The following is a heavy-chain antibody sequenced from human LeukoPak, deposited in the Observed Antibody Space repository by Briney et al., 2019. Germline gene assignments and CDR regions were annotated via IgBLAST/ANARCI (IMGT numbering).Heavy chain of an antibody. CDR1: GFTFSSYS. CDR3: AKGWFGELFPVGY. J-gene: IGHJ4*02. V-gene: IGHV3-43*01. CDR2: ISWDGGST. Sequence: PGGSLRLSCAASGFTFSSYSMNWVRQAPGKGLEWVSLISWDGGSTYYADSVKGRFTISRDNSKNSLYLQMNSLRTEDTALYYCAKGWFGELFPVGYWGQGTLVTVSS. D-gene: IGHD3-10*01.